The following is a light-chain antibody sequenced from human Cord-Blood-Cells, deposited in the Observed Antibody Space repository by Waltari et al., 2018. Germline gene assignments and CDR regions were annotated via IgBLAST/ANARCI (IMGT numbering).Light chain of an antibody. V-gene: IGKV4-1*01. CDR1: PSVFYSSNNKNY. CDR2: WAS. CDR3: QQYYSTPYT. Sequence: DIVMTQSPDSLAVSLGERATINCKSNPSVFYSSNNKNYLSWYQQKPGQPPKLLIYWASTRESGVPDRFSGSGSGTDFTLTISSLQAEDVAVYYCQQYYSTPYTFGQGTKLEIK. J-gene: IGKJ2*01.